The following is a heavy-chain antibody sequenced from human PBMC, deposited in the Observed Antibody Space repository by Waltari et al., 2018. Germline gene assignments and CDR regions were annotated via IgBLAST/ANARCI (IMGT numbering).Heavy chain of an antibody. CDR2: INPKTGGT. V-gene: IGHV1-2*02. D-gene: IGHD7-27*01. CDR3: ASSATYWGEFFEH. CDR1: GYTFTDYS. J-gene: IGHJ4*02. Sequence: VHLVQSGADVKKPGASMNVSCMTSGYTFTDYSMHWVRQAPGQGLEWMGWINPKTGGTNYAQNFRGRVTMTRDTSSSTAFLEMTSLSFGETAVYYCASSATYWGEFFEHWGQGSLITVSS.